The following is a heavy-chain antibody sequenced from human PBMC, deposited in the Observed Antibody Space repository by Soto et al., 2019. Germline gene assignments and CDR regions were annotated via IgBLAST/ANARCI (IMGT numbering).Heavy chain of an antibody. V-gene: IGHV1-24*01. CDR2: FDPEDGET. Sequence: ASVKVSCKVSGYTLTELSMHWVRQAPGKGLEWMGGFDPEDGETIYAQKFQGRVTMTEDTSTGTAYMELSRLRSEDTAVYYCASTRSLCGYSYGPERFYYYYYGMDVWGQGTTVTVSS. J-gene: IGHJ6*02. D-gene: IGHD5-18*01. CDR1: GYTLTELS. CDR3: ASTRSLCGYSYGPERFYYYYYGMDV.